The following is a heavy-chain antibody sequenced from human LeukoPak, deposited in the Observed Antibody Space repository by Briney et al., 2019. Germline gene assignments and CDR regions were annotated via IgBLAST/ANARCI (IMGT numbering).Heavy chain of an antibody. CDR3: AKDRYYYYYMDV. V-gene: IGHV3-23*01. Sequence: GGSLRLSCAASGLTFSSYAMTWVRQDPGNGLEWVSSISDSGGRTYYAGSVKGRCTISRDNSKNTLYLQMNSLRAEDTAVYYCAKDRYYYYYMDVWGKGTTVTISS. CDR1: GLTFSSYA. CDR2: ISDSGGRT. J-gene: IGHJ6*03.